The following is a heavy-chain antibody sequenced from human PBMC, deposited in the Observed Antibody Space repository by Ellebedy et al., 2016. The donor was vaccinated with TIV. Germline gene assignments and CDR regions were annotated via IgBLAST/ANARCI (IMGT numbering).Heavy chain of an antibody. CDR1: GFTFRNYH. Sequence: PGGSLRLSCSASGFTFRNYHMQWVRQAPGKGLEWVAFTSYDGRNEYYADSVRARFTISRDNSKNTLYLQMNSLSPEDTAVYYCARDPPQRAHPFDIWGQGTRVTVSS. J-gene: IGHJ3*02. CDR2: TSYDGRNE. V-gene: IGHV3-30*03. CDR3: ARDPPQRAHPFDI.